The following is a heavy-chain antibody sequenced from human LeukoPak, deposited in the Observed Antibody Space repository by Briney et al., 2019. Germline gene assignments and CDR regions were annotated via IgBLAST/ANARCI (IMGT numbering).Heavy chain of an antibody. D-gene: IGHD3-22*01. CDR3: ARATGSSGYSNYGMDV. CDR2: ISSNSRWI. Sequence: GGSLRLSCEASGFTFSSHSMSWVRQPPGKGLEWVSSISSNSRWIYYAESVRGRFTISRDDAKSSPYLQMNSLRAEDTAVYYCARATGSSGYSNYGMDVWGQGTTVTVSS. CDR1: GFTFSSHS. V-gene: IGHV3-21*01. J-gene: IGHJ6*02.